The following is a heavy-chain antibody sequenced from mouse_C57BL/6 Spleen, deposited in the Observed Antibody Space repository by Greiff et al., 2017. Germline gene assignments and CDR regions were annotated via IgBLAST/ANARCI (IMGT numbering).Heavy chain of an antibody. Sequence: QVHVKQSGAELVKPGASVKLSCKASGYTFTEYTIHWVKQRSGQGLEWIGWFYPGSGSIKYNEKFKDKATLTADKSSSTVYMELSRLTSEDSAVYFCARHALTLAWFAYWGQGTLVTVSA. CDR2: FYPGSGSI. CDR1: GYTFTEYT. CDR3: ARHALTLAWFAY. J-gene: IGHJ3*01. V-gene: IGHV1-62-2*01. D-gene: IGHD4-1*01.